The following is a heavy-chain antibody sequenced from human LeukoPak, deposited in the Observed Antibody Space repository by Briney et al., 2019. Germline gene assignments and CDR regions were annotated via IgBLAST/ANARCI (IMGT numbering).Heavy chain of an antibody. V-gene: IGHV3-48*01. Sequence: PGGSLRLSCAASGFSLSSYSMDWFRQTPGKGLEWISYISSSSSTVYYADSVEGRFTISRDNAKNALYLQMNSLRAEDTAVYYCATGVNRQSKAVDYWGQGTLVTVSS. CDR3: ATGVNRQSKAVDY. J-gene: IGHJ4*02. D-gene: IGHD7-27*01. CDR2: ISSSSSTV. CDR1: GFSLSSYS.